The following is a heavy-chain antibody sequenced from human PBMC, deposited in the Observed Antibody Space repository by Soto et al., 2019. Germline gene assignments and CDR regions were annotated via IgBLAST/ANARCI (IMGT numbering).Heavy chain of an antibody. V-gene: IGHV3-9*01. CDR1: GFTFSSYS. D-gene: IGHD3-10*01. J-gene: IGHJ3*02. CDR2: ISWNSGSI. Sequence: PGGSLRLSCAASGFTFSSYSMNWVRQAPGKGLEWVSGISWNSGSIGYADSVKGRFTISRDNAKNSLYLQMNSLRAEDTALYYCAKDMYGSGGMDAFDIWGQGTMVTISS. CDR3: AKDMYGSGGMDAFDI.